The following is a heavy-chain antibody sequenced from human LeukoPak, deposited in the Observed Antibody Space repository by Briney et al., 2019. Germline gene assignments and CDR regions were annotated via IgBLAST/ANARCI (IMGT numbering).Heavy chain of an antibody. D-gene: IGHD3-10*01. CDR1: GFTFSDYY. CDR3: VRGARGSRSGFDY. CDR2: ISSSGSTI. Sequence: GGSLRLSCAASGFTFSDYYMSWIRQAPGKGLEWVSYISSSGSTIYYADSVKGRFTISGDNAKNSLYLQMNSLRSGDTAVYYCVRGARGSRSGFDYWGQGTLVTVSS. V-gene: IGHV3-11*01. J-gene: IGHJ4*02.